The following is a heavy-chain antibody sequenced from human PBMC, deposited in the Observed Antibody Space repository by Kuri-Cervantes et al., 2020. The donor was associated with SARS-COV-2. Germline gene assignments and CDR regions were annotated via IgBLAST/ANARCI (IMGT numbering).Heavy chain of an antibody. J-gene: IGHJ3*02. CDR3: ARESPPVGSGYWGDLGDI. CDR1: GFTFSSYA. CDR2: ISYDGSNK. D-gene: IGHD6-25*01. Sequence: GESLKISCAASGFTFSSYAIHWVRQAPGKGLEWVAVISYDGSNKHYADSVKGRFTISRDNSKNTLYLQMNSLRAEDTAVYYCARESPPVGSGYWGDLGDIWGQGTMVTVSS. V-gene: IGHV3-30-3*01.